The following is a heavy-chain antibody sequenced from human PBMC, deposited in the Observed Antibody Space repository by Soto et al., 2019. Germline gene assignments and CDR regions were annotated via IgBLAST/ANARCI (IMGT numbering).Heavy chain of an antibody. J-gene: IGHJ4*02. CDR2: MNAGNGDT. CDR3: ARDYSGSNDC. D-gene: IGHD1-26*01. Sequence: ASVKVSCKASGYTFTTYTMHWVRQAPGQRLEWMGWMNAGNGDTKYPQKFQGRVTITRDTSANTAYMELSSLTSEDTAVYYCARDYSGSNDCWGQGTLVTVSS. CDR1: GYTFTTYT. V-gene: IGHV1-3*01.